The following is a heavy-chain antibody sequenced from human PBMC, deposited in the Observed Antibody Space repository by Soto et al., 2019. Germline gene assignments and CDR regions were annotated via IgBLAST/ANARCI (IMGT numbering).Heavy chain of an antibody. CDR1: GYTFTSYG. CDR3: ARWGGAARWNPPNHYYYMDV. CDR2: ISAYNGNT. J-gene: IGHJ6*03. V-gene: IGHV1-18*01. D-gene: IGHD1-1*01. Sequence: ASVKVSCKASGYTFTSYGISWVRQAPGQGLEWMGWISAYNGNTNYAQKLQGRVTMTTDTSTSTAYMELRSLRSDDTAVYYCARWGGAARWNPPNHYYYMDVWGKGTTVTVSS.